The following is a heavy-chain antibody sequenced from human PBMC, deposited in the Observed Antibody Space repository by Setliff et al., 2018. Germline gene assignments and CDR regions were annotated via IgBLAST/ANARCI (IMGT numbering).Heavy chain of an antibody. D-gene: IGHD6-13*01. Sequence: PGESLKISCKGSGYSFTTYWIGWVRQMPGKGLEWMGIIYPGDSDTRYSPSFQGQVTISADKSISTAYLQWSSLKASDTAMYYCARHVSSSWFRYYFLYYYMDVWGKGTTVTVSS. CDR2: IYPGDSDT. CDR3: ARHVSSSWFRYYFLYYYMDV. CDR1: GYSFTTYW. V-gene: IGHV5-51*01. J-gene: IGHJ6*03.